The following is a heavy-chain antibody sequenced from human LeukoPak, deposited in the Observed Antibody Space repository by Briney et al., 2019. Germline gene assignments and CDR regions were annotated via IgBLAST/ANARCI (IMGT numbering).Heavy chain of an antibody. J-gene: IGHJ6*02. D-gene: IGHD3-16*02. CDR1: GFTFSRSG. Sequence: GGSLRLSCAASGFTFSRSGMHGVRQAPGKGLEWVSVIWYDGSHEDYADSVKGRFTISRDNSKNTLFMQMNSLRAEATAVYYCARDQSSYGMDVWGQGTAVTVSS. CDR2: IWYDGSHE. CDR3: ARDQSSYGMDV. V-gene: IGHV3-33*01.